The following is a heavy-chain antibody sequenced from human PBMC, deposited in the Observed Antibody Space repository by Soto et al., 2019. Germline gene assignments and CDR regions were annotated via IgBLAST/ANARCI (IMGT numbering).Heavy chain of an antibody. V-gene: IGHV4-4*07. CDR2: IFSSGST. CDR3: ARDQGVVVTADNWFDP. CDR1: GGSITDYS. Sequence: SGTLSLTCTVSGGSITDYSWVWIRQPAGKGLEWIGRIFSSGSTNYNPSLKGRITMSLDTSKNQFSLKLNSATATDTAVYFCARDQGVVVTADNWFDPWGQGILVTVSS. D-gene: IGHD2-21*02. J-gene: IGHJ5*02.